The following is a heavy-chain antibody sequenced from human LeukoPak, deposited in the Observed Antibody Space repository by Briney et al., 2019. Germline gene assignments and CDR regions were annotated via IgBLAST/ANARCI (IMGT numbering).Heavy chain of an antibody. D-gene: IGHD5-18*01. CDR3: ARVLIQGRRNYYYYMDV. J-gene: IGHJ6*03. CDR1: GHNFTNNW. Sequence: KRGESLKISCKGFGHNFTNNWIAWLRQMPGKGLKWMGINYPDDSDTRVSPSFQGQVTLSADKSASTAYLQWTSLKASDTAMYYCARVLIQGRRNYYYYMDVWGKGTSVTVSS. V-gene: IGHV5-51*01. CDR2: NYPDDSDT.